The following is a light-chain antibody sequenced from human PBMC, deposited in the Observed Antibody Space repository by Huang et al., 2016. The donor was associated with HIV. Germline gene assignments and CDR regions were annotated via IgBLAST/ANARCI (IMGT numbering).Light chain of an antibody. J-gene: IGKJ3*01. Sequence: IVMTQSPATLSVSPGERATLSCRASQSISDNVAWYQQKPVQAPRLLIYGASTRATGSPARCSGSGSGTEFTRTISSLQSEDFSLYYCLQYNQWPRTFGPGTRVDIK. CDR1: QSISDN. V-gene: IGKV3-15*01. CDR2: GAS. CDR3: LQYNQWPRT.